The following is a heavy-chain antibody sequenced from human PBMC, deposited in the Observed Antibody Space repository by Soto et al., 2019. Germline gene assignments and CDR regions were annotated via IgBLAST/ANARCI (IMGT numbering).Heavy chain of an antibody. D-gene: IGHD3-22*01. CDR1: GGTFSSYA. CDR2: IIPIFGTA. V-gene: IGHV1-69*06. Sequence: GASVKVSCKXSGGTFSSYAISWVRQAPGQGLEWMGGIIPIFGTANYAQKFQGRVTITADKSTSTAYMELSSLRSEDTAVYYCARRAAYYYDSSGYNHDFDYWGQGTLVTVPQ. J-gene: IGHJ4*02. CDR3: ARRAAYYYDSSGYNHDFDY.